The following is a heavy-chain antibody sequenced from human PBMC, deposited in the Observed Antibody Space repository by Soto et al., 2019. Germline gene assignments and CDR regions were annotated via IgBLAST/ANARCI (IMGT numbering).Heavy chain of an antibody. V-gene: IGHV3-13*01. CDR2: IGTAGDT. D-gene: IGHD1-26*01. Sequence: PGGSLRRSCVASGFTFTSYAMHWVRQAPGKGLEWVAAIGTAGDTYYPGSVKGRFTISRENAKNSLYLQMNTLRAGDTAIYYCATATKTGYYENWGQGTLVTVSS. CDR3: ATATKTGYYEN. CDR1: GFTFTSYA. J-gene: IGHJ4*02.